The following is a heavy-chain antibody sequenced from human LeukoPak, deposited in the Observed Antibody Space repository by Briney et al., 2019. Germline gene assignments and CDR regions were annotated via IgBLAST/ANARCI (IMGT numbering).Heavy chain of an antibody. D-gene: IGHD3-10*01. CDR3: ARGRWFGEGYYFDY. J-gene: IGHJ4*02. Sequence: SETLSLTCAVYGESFSGYYWSWIRQPPGKGLEWIGEINHSGSTNYNPSLKSRVTISVDTSKNQFSLKLSSVTAADTAVYYCARGRWFGEGYYFDYWGQGTLVTVSS. CDR1: GESFSGYY. CDR2: INHSGST. V-gene: IGHV4-34*01.